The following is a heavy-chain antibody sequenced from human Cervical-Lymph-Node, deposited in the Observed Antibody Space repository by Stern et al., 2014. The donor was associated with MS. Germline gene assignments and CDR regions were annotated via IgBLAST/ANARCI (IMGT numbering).Heavy chain of an antibody. CDR2: IYWDDDK. Sequence: QVTLRESGPTLVKPTQTLTLTCTFSGFSLSTSGVGVGWIRQPPGKALEWLAIIYWDDDKRYSPSLKSRFTITKDTSKTQVVLTMTNMDPVDTATYYCAVRLTLYSTSWYSMHYFDYWGQGTLVTVSS. CDR3: AVRLTLYSTSWYSMHYFDY. D-gene: IGHD6-13*01. J-gene: IGHJ4*02. V-gene: IGHV2-5*02. CDR1: GFSLSTSGVG.